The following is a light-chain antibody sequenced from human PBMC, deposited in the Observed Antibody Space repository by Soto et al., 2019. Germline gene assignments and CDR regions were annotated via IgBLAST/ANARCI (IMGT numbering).Light chain of an antibody. CDR1: QSVSSNS. V-gene: IGKV3-20*01. Sequence: ERVSTQSPGTLSLSPGERATLSCRASQSVSSNSLAWYQQKPGQAPRLLIYGASSRATGIPDRFSGSGSGTDFALTICRLEPEDFAVYYCQLHGTSPGFTFGPGTKVDI. J-gene: IGKJ3*01. CDR3: QLHGTSPGFT. CDR2: GAS.